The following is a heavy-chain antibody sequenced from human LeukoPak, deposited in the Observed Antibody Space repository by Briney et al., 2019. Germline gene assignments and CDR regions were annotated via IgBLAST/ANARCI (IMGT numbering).Heavy chain of an antibody. Sequence: GASLKISCKGSGYTFSSYWIGWVRQMPGKGLEWMGIIYPGDSDTRYSPSLQGQVTISVDTSIGTAYLQWSSLKASDTAIYYCARQNDFRLDYWGQGTLVTVFS. CDR3: ARQNDFRLDY. J-gene: IGHJ4*02. D-gene: IGHD3-3*01. CDR1: GYTFSSYW. CDR2: IYPGDSDT. V-gene: IGHV5-51*01.